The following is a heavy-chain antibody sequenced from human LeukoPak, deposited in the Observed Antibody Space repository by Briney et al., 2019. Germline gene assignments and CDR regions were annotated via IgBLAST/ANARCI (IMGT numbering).Heavy chain of an antibody. Sequence: GGSLRLSCAASGFTFSSYAMTWVRQAPGKGLEWVSTISGSGGSTYYADSVKGRFTISRDNSKDTVYLQLNSLRAEDTAVYYCARDAGTLDWSGGYFDLWGQGTLVTVSS. CDR3: ARDAGTLDWSGGYFDL. D-gene: IGHD3-9*01. J-gene: IGHJ4*02. V-gene: IGHV3-23*01. CDR1: GFTFSSYA. CDR2: ISGSGGST.